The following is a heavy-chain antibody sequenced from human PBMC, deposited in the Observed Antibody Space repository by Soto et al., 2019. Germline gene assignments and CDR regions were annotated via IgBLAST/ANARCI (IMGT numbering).Heavy chain of an antibody. Sequence: SETLSLTCAVYGGSFSGYYWSWIRQPPGKGLEWIGEINHSGSTNYNPSLKSRVTISVDTSKNQFSLKLSSVTAADTAVYYCASLDACGSGSYSPQFDYWGQGTLVTVSS. CDR3: ASLDACGSGSYSPQFDY. J-gene: IGHJ4*02. V-gene: IGHV4-34*01. D-gene: IGHD3-10*01. CDR1: GGSFSGYY. CDR2: INHSGST.